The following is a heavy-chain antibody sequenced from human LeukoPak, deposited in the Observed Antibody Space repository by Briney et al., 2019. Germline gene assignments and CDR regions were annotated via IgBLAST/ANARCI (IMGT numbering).Heavy chain of an antibody. V-gene: IGHV3-33*01. CDR2: TWYDENSK. D-gene: IGHD3-22*01. Sequence: GGSLRLSCAASGFTFSAYGMHWVRQAPGKGLEWVAVTWYDENSKNYADSVKGRFTISRDNSKNTLYLQMNSLGAEDTAVYYCARAGRFYSDSSGYLHWGQGTLVTVSS. J-gene: IGHJ4*02. CDR1: GFTFSAYG. CDR3: ARAGRFYSDSSGYLH.